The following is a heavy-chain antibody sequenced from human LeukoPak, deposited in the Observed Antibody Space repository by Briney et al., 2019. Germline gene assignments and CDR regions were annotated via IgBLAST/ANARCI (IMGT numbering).Heavy chain of an antibody. CDR3: ARDLHHYGSGTLGY. D-gene: IGHD3-10*01. CDR1: GGSISSGSYY. J-gene: IGHJ4*02. V-gene: IGHV4-61*02. CDR2: IYTSGST. Sequence: KASQTLSLTCTVSGGSISSGSYYWSWIRQSAGKGLEWIGRIYTSGSTNYNPSLKSRVTISVDTSKNQFALKLSSVTAADTAVYYCARDLHHYGSGTLGYWGQGTLVTVSS.